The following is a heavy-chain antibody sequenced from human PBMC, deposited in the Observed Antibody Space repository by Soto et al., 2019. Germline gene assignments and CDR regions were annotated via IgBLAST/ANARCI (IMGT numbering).Heavy chain of an antibody. V-gene: IGHV4-34*01. D-gene: IGHD5-12*01. J-gene: IGHJ4*02. Sequence: QVQLQQWGAGLLKPSETLSLTCAVYGGSFSGYYWSWIRQPPGKGLEWIGEINHSGSTNYNPCLKGRVTISVDTSKNQFSLKLSSVTAADTAVYYCARRGNIVALFDYWGQGTLVTVSS. CDR3: ARRGNIVALFDY. CDR2: INHSGST. CDR1: GGSFSGYY.